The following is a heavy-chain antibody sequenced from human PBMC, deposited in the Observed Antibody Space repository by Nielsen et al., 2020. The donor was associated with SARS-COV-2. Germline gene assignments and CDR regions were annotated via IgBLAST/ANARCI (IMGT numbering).Heavy chain of an antibody. J-gene: IGHJ2*01. Sequence: SETLSLTCSVSGVSISSYYWSWIRQPPGKGLEWVGFISYSGSTNYSPSLKSRVTISRDTSKNQFSLKLTSVTAADTAVYYCAGDSSPLMDNHWFFDLWGRGTLVTVSS. CDR2: ISYSGST. D-gene: IGHD1-1*01. CDR3: AGDSSPLMDNHWFFDL. CDR1: GVSISSYY. V-gene: IGHV4-59*13.